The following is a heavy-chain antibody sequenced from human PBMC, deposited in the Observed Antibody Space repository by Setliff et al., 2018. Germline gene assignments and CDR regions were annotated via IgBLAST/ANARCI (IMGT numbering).Heavy chain of an antibody. CDR1: GYTFINYD. D-gene: IGHD3-10*01. CDR2: MNPNSGNT. J-gene: IGHJ4*02. Sequence: ASVKVSCKASGYTFINYDINWVRQATGQGLEWMGWMNPNSGNTGYAQKFQGRVTMTRNTSISTAYMELSSLRSDDTAVYYCARSFYGCFNYWGQGTLVTGLL. V-gene: IGHV1-8*01. CDR3: ARSFYGCFNY.